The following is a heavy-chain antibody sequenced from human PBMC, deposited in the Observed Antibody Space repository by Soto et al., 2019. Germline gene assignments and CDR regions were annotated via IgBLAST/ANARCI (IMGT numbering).Heavy chain of an antibody. CDR1: GYTFTSYY. CDR3: ATDGVRGYCSGGSCYPNY. Sequence: ASVKVSCKASGYTFTSYYMHWVRQAPGQGLEWMGIINPSGGSTSYAQKFQGRVTMTEDTSTDTAYMELSSLRSEDTAVYYCATDGVRGYCSGGSCYPNYWGQGTLVTVSS. CDR2: INPSGGST. D-gene: IGHD2-15*01. J-gene: IGHJ4*02. V-gene: IGHV1-46*01.